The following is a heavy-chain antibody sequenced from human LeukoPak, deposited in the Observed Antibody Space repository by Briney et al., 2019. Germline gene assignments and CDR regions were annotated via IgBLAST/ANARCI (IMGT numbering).Heavy chain of an antibody. Sequence: SETLSLTCAVYGGSFSGYYWSWIRQPPGKGLEWIGEINHSGSTNYNPSLKSRVTMSVDTSKNQFSLKLSSVTAADTAVYYCARQLWLFDYWGQGTLVTVSS. CDR3: ARQLWLFDY. V-gene: IGHV4-34*01. CDR2: INHSGST. D-gene: IGHD5-18*01. CDR1: GGSFSGYY. J-gene: IGHJ4*02.